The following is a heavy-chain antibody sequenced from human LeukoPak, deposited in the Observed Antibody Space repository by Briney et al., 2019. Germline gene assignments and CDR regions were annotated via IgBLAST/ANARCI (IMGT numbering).Heavy chain of an antibody. D-gene: IGHD3-22*01. J-gene: IGHJ4*02. V-gene: IGHV1-18*01. CDR3: VRYGTYYYDSSGYHAFDY. CDR1: GYTFTSYG. Sequence: ASVKVSCKASGYTFTSYGISWVRQAPGQGLEWMGWISAYNGNTNYAQKLQGRVTMTTDTSTSTAYMELSSLRSEDTAVYYCVRYGTYYYDSSGYHAFDYWGQGTLVTVSS. CDR2: ISAYNGNT.